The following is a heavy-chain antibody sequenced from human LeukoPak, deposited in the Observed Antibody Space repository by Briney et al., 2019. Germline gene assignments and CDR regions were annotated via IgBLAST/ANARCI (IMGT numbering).Heavy chain of an antibody. CDR1: GGSISSSSYY. CDR3: ARPIVGMATIRFAFDI. D-gene: IGHD5-24*01. Sequence: SETLSLTCTVSGGSISSSSYYWGWIRQPPEKGLEWIGSIYYSGSTYYNPSLKSRVTISVDTSKNQFSLKLSSVTAADTAVYYCARPIVGMATIRFAFDIWGQGTMVTVSS. CDR2: IYYSGST. J-gene: IGHJ3*02. V-gene: IGHV4-39*01.